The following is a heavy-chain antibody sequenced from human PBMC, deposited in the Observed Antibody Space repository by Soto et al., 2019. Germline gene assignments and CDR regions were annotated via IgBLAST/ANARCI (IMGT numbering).Heavy chain of an antibody. Sequence: QVQPQESGPGLVKPSQTLSLTCTVSGGSISSGGYYWSWIRQHPGKGLEWIGYIYYSGSTYYNPSLKSRVTISVDTSKNQFSLKLSSVTAADTAVYYCARDRTVTPYNWFDPWGQGTLVTVSS. D-gene: IGHD4-17*01. CDR1: GGSISSGGYY. V-gene: IGHV4-31*03. CDR2: IYYSGST. CDR3: ARDRTVTPYNWFDP. J-gene: IGHJ5*02.